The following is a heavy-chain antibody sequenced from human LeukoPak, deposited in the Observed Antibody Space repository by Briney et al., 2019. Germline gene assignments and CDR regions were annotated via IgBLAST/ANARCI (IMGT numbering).Heavy chain of an antibody. CDR1: GVSFSGYY. V-gene: IGHV4-34*01. CDR2: INHSGST. CDR3: ARGHRGAYGDY. J-gene: IGHJ4*02. Sequence: SETLSLTCAVYGVSFSGYYWSWIRQPPGKGLEWIGEINHSGSTNYNPSLKSRVTISVDTSKNQFSLKLSSVTAADTAVYYCARGHRGAYGDYWGQGTLVTVSS. D-gene: IGHD5-12*01.